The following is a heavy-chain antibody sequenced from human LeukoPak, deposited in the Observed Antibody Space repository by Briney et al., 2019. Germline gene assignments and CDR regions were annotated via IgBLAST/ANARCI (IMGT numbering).Heavy chain of an antibody. CDR1: GGSISSYY. D-gene: IGHD2-2*01. CDR2: IYYSGST. Sequence: SETLSLTCIVSGGSISSYYWSWIRQPPGKGLEWIGYIYYSGSTNYNPSLKSRVTISVDTSKNQFSLKLSSVTAADTAVYYCARVFLPYYYYGMDVWGQGTTVTVSS. CDR3: ARVFLPYYYYGMDV. J-gene: IGHJ6*02. V-gene: IGHV4-59*01.